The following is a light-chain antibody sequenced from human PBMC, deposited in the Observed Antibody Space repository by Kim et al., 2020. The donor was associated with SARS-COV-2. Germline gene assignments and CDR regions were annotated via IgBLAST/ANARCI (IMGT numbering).Light chain of an antibody. CDR1: QSISYW. CDR3: QQYNTYSYI. Sequence: DIQMTQSPSTLSASVGDRVTITCRASQSISYWLAWYQQKPGKAPKLLIHKASILESGVPSRFSGSGSGTEFTLTISSLQPDDFATYYCQQYNTYSYIFGQGTKLEIK. V-gene: IGKV1-5*03. CDR2: KAS. J-gene: IGKJ2*01.